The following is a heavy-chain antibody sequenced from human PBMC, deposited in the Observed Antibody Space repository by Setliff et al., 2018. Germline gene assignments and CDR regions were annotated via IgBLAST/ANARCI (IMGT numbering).Heavy chain of an antibody. J-gene: IGHJ6*03. CDR1: DDSISSRRYY. CDR3: ARMSGFQYIDV. D-gene: IGHD3-3*01. Sequence: TLSLTCSVSDDSISSRRYYWGWFRQPAGKELEWVGQIYTSWSTNYNPSLKSRVTISLDTSKNQFSLSLTSVTAADTAVYYCARMSGFQYIDVWRKGTTVTVSS. CDR2: IYTSWST. V-gene: IGHV4-61*09.